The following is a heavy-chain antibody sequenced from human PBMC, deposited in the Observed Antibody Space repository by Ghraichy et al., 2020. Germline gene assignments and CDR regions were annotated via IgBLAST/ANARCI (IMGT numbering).Heavy chain of an antibody. J-gene: IGHJ4*02. CDR1: GFTLSVHW. V-gene: IGHV3-7*04. CDR2: IRPDGSDQ. D-gene: IGHD4-17*01. CDR3: ARGHYGRDV. Sequence: GGSLRLSCAASGFTLSVHWMTWVRQAPGKGLEWVAHIRPDGSDQYYVDSVKGRFTISRDNAKNSLYLQMNSLRVEDTAVYYCARGHYGRDVWDQGTLVSVSS.